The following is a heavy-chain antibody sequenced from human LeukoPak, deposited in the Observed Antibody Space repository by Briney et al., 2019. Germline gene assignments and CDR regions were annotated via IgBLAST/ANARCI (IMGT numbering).Heavy chain of an antibody. CDR2: IYYSGST. Sequence: SETLSLTCTVSGGSITDYYWSWVRQPPGKGLEWIGYIYYSGSTNYNPSLRSRVTISVDTSKNQFSLKLSSMTAADTAVYYCASYGENDYWGQGTLVTVPS. J-gene: IGHJ4*02. CDR3: ASYGENDY. V-gene: IGHV4-59*08. D-gene: IGHD4-17*01. CDR1: GGSITDYY.